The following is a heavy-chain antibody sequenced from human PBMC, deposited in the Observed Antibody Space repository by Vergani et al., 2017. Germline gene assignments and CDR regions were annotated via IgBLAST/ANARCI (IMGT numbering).Heavy chain of an antibody. CDR3: ARWGNEKRLDS. V-gene: IGHV3-21*01. CDR2: ISSSSSYI. D-gene: IGHD1-1*01. CDR1: GFTFSSYS. Sequence: EVQLVESGGGLVKPGGSLRLSCAASGFTFSSYSMNWVRQAPGKGLEWVSSISSSSSYIYYADSVKGRFTISRDNSKNTLYLQMNSLRVEDTAVYYCARWGNEKRLDSWGQGTLVTVSS. J-gene: IGHJ5*01.